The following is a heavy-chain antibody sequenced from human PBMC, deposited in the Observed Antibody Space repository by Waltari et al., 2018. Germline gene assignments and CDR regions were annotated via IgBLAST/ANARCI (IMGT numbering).Heavy chain of an antibody. CDR2: IRYDGSNK. CDR3: AKAPIAVAVY. Sequence: QVQLVESGGGVVQPGGSLRLSCAASGFTFSSYGMHWVRQATGKGLEWVAFIRYDGSNKYYADSVKGRFTISRDNSKNTLYLQMNSLRAEDTAVYYCAKAPIAVAVYWGQGTLVTVSS. V-gene: IGHV3-30*02. J-gene: IGHJ4*02. D-gene: IGHD6-19*01. CDR1: GFTFSSYG.